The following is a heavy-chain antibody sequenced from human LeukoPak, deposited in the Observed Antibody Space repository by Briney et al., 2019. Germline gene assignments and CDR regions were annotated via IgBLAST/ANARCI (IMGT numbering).Heavy chain of an antibody. Sequence: ASVKVSCKASGYTFTSYYMHWVRQAPGQGLEWMGIINPSGGSTSYAQKFQGRVTMTRDTSTGTVYMALSSLRSEDTAVYYCAMIKYCGGDCYGWFDAWGQGTLVTVSS. D-gene: IGHD2-21*02. J-gene: IGHJ5*02. V-gene: IGHV1-46*01. CDR2: INPSGGST. CDR1: GYTFTSYY. CDR3: AMIKYCGGDCYGWFDA.